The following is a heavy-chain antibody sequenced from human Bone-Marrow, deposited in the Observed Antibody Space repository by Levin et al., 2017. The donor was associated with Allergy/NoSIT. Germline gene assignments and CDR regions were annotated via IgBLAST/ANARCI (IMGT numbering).Heavy chain of an antibody. J-gene: IGHJ6*02. V-gene: IGHV1-69*13. D-gene: IGHD5-18*01. Sequence: ASVKVSCKASGGTFSSYAISWVRQAPGQGLEWMGGIIPIFGTANYAQKFQGRVTITADESTSTAYMELSSLRSEDTAVYYCARDGHPWIQLWYLLEPFPYGMDVWGQGTTVTVSS. CDR1: GGTFSSYA. CDR2: IIPIFGTA. CDR3: ARDGHPWIQLWYLLEPFPYGMDV.